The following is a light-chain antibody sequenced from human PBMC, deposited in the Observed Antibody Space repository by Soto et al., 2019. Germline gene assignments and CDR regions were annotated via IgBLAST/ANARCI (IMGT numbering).Light chain of an antibody. CDR1: QSVSIY. J-gene: IGKJ5*01. CDR3: KQRSNWPL. CDR2: DAS. Sequence: EIGLTQSPATLSLSPGERATLSCRASQSVSIYLALYQQKPGQAPRRLSYDASNRATGIPARFSGSGAGTVFTLTISSLEPEDFAVYYGKQRSNWPLFGQRTRLEIK. V-gene: IGKV3-11*01.